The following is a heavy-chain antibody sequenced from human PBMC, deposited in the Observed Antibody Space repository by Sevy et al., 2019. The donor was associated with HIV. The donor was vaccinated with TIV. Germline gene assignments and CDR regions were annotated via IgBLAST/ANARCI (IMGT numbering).Heavy chain of an antibody. J-gene: IGHJ6*02. CDR2: ISGSAGST. CDR1: GFTFSTYT. D-gene: IGHD2-15*01. Sequence: GGSLRLSCAASGFTFSTYTMSWVRQAPGKGLEWVSAISGSAGSTYYADLVQGRFTISRDKSKNTLYLQMNSLRAEYTAVYYCAKGDRTFYGLDVWGQGTTVTVSS. CDR3: AKGDRTFYGLDV. V-gene: IGHV3-23*01.